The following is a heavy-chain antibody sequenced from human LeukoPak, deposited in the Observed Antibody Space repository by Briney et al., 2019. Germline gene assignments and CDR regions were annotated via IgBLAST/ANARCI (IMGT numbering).Heavy chain of an antibody. V-gene: IGHV4-4*02. CDR3: ARNPRDGHTFDY. Sequence: SGTLSLTCAVSGGSINSINWWSWVRQPPGQGLEWIGEMYHTGGFNYNPSLKSRVTISLDKSQNQFSLRLSSVTAADTAVYYCARNPRDGHTFDYWGQGTLVTVSS. J-gene: IGHJ4*02. CDR1: GGSINSINW. CDR2: MYHTGGF.